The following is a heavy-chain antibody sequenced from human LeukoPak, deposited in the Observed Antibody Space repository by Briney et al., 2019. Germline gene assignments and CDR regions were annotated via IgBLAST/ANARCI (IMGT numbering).Heavy chain of an antibody. D-gene: IGHD3-9*01. V-gene: IGHV1-2*02. CDR2: INPNSGGT. Sequence: ASVKVSCKASGYTFTDYYMHWVRQAPGQGLEWMGWINPNSGGTNYAQKFQGRVTMTRDTSISTAYMELSRLRSDDTAVYYCARDLRYFDWLEEDYWGQGTLVTVSS. CDR3: ARDLRYFDWLEEDY. J-gene: IGHJ4*02. CDR1: GYTFTDYY.